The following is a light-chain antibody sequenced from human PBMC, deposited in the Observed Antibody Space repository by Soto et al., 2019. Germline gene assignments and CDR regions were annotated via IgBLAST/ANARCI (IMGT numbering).Light chain of an antibody. CDR3: QPRSDWPST. V-gene: IGKV3-11*01. CDR1: QSVGSY. CDR2: DAS. Sequence: EIVLTQSPATLSLSPGDRATLSCRASQSVGSYLGGYQQRPGQAPRLLIYDASNRATGIPARFSGSGSGTDFTLTISSLEPEDFAVYYCQPRSDWPSTVGGGTKVEIK. J-gene: IGKJ4*01.